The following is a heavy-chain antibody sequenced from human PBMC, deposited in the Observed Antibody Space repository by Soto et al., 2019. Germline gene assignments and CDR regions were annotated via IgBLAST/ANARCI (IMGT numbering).Heavy chain of an antibody. D-gene: IGHD6-19*01. CDR2: NYYSGCT. J-gene: IGHJ4*02. CDR1: GGSISSYY. CDR3: ARVLAGEYYFDY. V-gene: IGHV4-59*01. Sequence: SETLSLTCTVSGGSISSYYWSWIRQPPGKGLEWIGYNYYSGCTNYNPSLKGRVTISVDTSKNQFSLKLSSVTAADTAVYYCARVLAGEYYFDYWGQGTLVTVSS.